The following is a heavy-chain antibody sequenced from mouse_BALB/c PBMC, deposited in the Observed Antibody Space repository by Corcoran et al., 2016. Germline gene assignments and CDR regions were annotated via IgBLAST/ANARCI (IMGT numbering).Heavy chain of an antibody. V-gene: IGHV8-12*01. J-gene: IGHJ2*01. Sequence: QVTLKESGPGILQPSQTLSLTCSFSGFSLCTSGMGVGWIRQPSGKGLEWLAHIWWDDVKRYNPALKSRLTISKATSSSQVFLKITSVDTADTATYYGARRHYDGRDLDYWGQGTTLTVSS. CDR2: IWWDDVK. CDR3: ARRHYDGRDLDY. D-gene: IGHD1-2*01. CDR1: GFSLCTSGMG.